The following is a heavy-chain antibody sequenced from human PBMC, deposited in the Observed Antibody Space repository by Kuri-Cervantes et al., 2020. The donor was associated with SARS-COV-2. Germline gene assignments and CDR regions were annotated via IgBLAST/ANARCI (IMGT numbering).Heavy chain of an antibody. CDR1: GYTFTGYY. Sequence: ASVKVSCKASGYTFTGYYMHWVRQAPGQGLEWMGWINPNSGGTNYARKFQGRVTMTRDTSISTAYMELSRLRSDDTAVYYCARTRADFGVVIIYYFDYWGQGTLVTVSS. J-gene: IGHJ4*02. D-gene: IGHD3-3*01. CDR2: INPNSGGT. CDR3: ARTRADFGVVIIYYFDY. V-gene: IGHV1-2*02.